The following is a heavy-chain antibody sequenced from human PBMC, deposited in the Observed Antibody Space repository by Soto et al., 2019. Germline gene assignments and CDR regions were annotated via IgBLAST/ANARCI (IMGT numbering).Heavy chain of an antibody. V-gene: IGHV1-18*01. Sequence: GASVKVSCKASGYTFTSYGISWVRQAPGQGLEWMGWISAYNGNTNYAQKLQGRVTMTTDTSTSTAYMELWSLRSDDTAVYYCARDASLGYFDWFVSLVDWFGPWGQGTLVTVSS. CDR2: ISAYNGNT. CDR3: ARDASLGYFDWFVSLVDWFGP. J-gene: IGHJ5*02. D-gene: IGHD3-9*01. CDR1: GYTFTSYG.